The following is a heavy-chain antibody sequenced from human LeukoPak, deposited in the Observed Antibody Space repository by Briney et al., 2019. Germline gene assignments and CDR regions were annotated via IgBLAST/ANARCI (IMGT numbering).Heavy chain of an antibody. CDR1: GYTFSSFG. CDR2: ISGYNGNA. CDR3: ARDAPSGRIPGY. D-gene: IGHD1-26*01. Sequence: ASVKVSCKASGYTFSSFGITWVRQAPGQGLEWMGWISGYNGNANYAQKLQGRVTMTTDTSTSTAYLDLGSLRSDDTAVYYCARDAPSGRIPGYWGQGTLVTVSS. J-gene: IGHJ4*02. V-gene: IGHV1-18*01.